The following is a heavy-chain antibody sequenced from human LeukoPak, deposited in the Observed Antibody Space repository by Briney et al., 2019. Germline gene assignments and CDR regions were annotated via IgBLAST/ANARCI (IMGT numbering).Heavy chain of an antibody. CDR3: AGARGHGYSYGSTAGFDY. CDR2: INPSDGST. Sequence: ASVKVSCKASGYTLTSYYLHWVRQAPGQGLEWMAIINPSDGSTNYAQKFQGRVTMTRDTSTSTVYMELSSLRSEDTAVYYCAGARGHGYSYGSTAGFDYWGQGTLVTVSS. CDR1: GYTLTSYY. V-gene: IGHV1-46*01. D-gene: IGHD5-18*01. J-gene: IGHJ4*02.